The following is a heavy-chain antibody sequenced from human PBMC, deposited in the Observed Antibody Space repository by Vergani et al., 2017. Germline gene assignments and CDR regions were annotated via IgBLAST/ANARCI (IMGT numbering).Heavy chain of an antibody. J-gene: IGHJ4*02. CDR1: GFTLSNYD. CDR2: IQFDGSNK. CDR3: AKHFRGWGIDY. V-gene: IGHV3-30*02. Sequence: QVQLVESGGGGVQRGGSLRLSCATSGFTLSNYDMQWIRQGPGKGLEFVAFIQFDGSNKYYADSVKGRFTLSRDFSKNTLYLQMNSLRTDDTATYYCAKHFRGWGIDYWGQGTQVIVSS. D-gene: IGHD3-16*01.